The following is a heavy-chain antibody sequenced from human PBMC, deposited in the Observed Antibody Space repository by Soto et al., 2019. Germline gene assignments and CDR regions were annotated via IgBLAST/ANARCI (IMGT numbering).Heavy chain of an antibody. J-gene: IGHJ5*02. CDR3: VRSGTARLLRHSWFDT. D-gene: IGHD2-21*01. CDR2: ITTSSAYI. Sequence: EVQLVESGGGLVKPGGSLRLSCAASGFTFNTYDMNWVRQAPGKGLEWVSSITTSSAYIYYADSLKGRITISRDNDKNSLFLQMNSRRAEDTAVYYCVRSGTARLLRHSWFDTWGQGTLVTVSS. CDR1: GFTFNTYD. V-gene: IGHV3-21*01.